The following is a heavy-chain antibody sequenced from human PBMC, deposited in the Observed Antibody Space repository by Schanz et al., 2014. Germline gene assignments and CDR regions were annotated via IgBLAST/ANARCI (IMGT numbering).Heavy chain of an antibody. CDR2: IKQEGDEK. Sequence: EGQLVESGGGLVQPGGSLRLSCVVSGFNFRNYWMSWVRQAPGKGLEWVASIKQEGDEKNYVDSVKGRFTISRDNSKNTLYLQMNSLRAEDTAVYYCAKDGRLPYYGTGSDFDYWGQGTLVTVSS. V-gene: IGHV3-7*03. D-gene: IGHD3-22*01. CDR3: AKDGRLPYYGTGSDFDY. J-gene: IGHJ4*02. CDR1: GFNFRNYW.